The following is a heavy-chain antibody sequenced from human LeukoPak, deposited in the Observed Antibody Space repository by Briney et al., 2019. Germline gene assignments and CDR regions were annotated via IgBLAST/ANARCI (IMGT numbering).Heavy chain of an antibody. CDR1: GGSISSYY. Sequence: SETLSLTCTVSGGSISSYYWSWIRQPPGKGLEWIGYIYYSGSTNYNPSLKSRVTISVDTSKNQISLKLSSVTAADTAVYYCARGGRITFDWLYQWGQGTLVTVSS. J-gene: IGHJ5*02. D-gene: IGHD3-10*01. CDR3: ARGGRITFDWLYQ. CDR2: IYYSGST. V-gene: IGHV4-59*01.